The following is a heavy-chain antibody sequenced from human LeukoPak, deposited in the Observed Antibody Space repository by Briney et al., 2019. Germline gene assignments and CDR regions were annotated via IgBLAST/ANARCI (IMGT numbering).Heavy chain of an antibody. Sequence: PSETLSLTCTVSGCSIGSYYWSWIRQPAGKGLEWIGRYHTSGSTNYNPSLKSRVTMSADTSKNQFSLQLSSVTAADTAVYYCARDTYYYDSSGYSNFDYWGQGTLVTVSS. D-gene: IGHD3-22*01. J-gene: IGHJ4*02. CDR3: ARDTYYYDSSGYSNFDY. CDR2: YHTSGST. CDR1: GCSIGSYY. V-gene: IGHV4-4*07.